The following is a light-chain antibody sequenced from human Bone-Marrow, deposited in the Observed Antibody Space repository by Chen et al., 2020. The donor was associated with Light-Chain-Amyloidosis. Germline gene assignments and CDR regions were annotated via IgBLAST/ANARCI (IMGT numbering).Light chain of an antibody. CDR2: GAS. J-gene: IGKJ3*01. V-gene: IGKV3-20*01. CDR1: QSVSSTF. CDR3: QHYGSSLFT. Sequence: EIVLTHSPGTLSLSPGERATLSCRTSQSVSSTFLAWYQQKPGQAPRLLIYGASTRAPGIPDRFSGTGSATDFTLTISRVEPEDFAIYYCQHYGSSLFTFGPGTKVDIE.